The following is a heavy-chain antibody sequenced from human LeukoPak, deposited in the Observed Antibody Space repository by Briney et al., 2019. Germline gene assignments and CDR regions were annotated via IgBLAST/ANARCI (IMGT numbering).Heavy chain of an antibody. CDR2: SSSNGNSK. V-gene: IGHV3-48*03. CDR1: GFTFRSYE. D-gene: IGHD3-9*01. J-gene: IGHJ3*02. Sequence: PGGSLTLSCAASGFTFRSYEKNWVRHAPAKGKELVSYSSSNGNSKYYADSVKGRFTISRDNAKNSLYLQMNSLRAEDTAVYYCARRAILTGHTDVLDIWGQGTEVSVSS. CDR3: ARRAILTGHTDVLDI.